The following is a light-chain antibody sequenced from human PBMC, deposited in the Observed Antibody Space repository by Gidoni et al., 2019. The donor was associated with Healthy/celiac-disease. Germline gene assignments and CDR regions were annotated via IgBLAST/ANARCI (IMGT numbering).Light chain of an antibody. J-gene: IGKJ2*01. CDR2: SAS. CDR3: QQSYSTPST. Sequence: DIQMTQSPSSLSASVGDRVTITCRASQSISSYLNWYQQKPGKAPKLLIYSASSLQSGVPSRFSGSGSGTDFTLTISSLQPEDFATYYGQQSYSTPSTFXXXTKLEIK. V-gene: IGKV1-39*01. CDR1: QSISSY.